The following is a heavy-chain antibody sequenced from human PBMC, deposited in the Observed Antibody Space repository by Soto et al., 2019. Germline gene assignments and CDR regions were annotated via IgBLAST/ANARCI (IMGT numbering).Heavy chain of an antibody. Sequence: GGSLRLSCAAPGFNLRAYWVHWVRQAPGKGLVWVSRINGDGTSISHADSVKGRFTISRDNAENTVYLQMSSLRVEDSAVYYCARATPEVGYDYWGQGTLVTVSS. CDR2: INGDGTSI. V-gene: IGHV3-74*01. CDR1: GFNLRAYW. D-gene: IGHD1-26*01. J-gene: IGHJ4*02. CDR3: ARATPEVGYDY.